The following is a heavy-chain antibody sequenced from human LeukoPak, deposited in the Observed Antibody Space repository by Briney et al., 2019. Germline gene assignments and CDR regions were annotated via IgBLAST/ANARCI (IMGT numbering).Heavy chain of an antibody. V-gene: IGHV4-59*01. CDR2: IYSSGST. CDR1: GGSISSYC. J-gene: IGHJ4*02. Sequence: PSETLSLTCTVSGGSISSYCWSWIRQPPGKGLEWIGYIYSSGSTNYNPSLKSRLTISVDASKNQFSLKLTSVTAADTAVYYCARTNVEMATTFDYWGQGTLVTVSS. CDR3: ARTNVEMATTFDY. D-gene: IGHD5-24*01.